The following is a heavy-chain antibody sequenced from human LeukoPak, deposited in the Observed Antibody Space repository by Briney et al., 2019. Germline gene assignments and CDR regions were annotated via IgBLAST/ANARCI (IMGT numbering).Heavy chain of an antibody. Sequence: PGGSLSLSCAASGFTFSSYSMNWVRQAPGKGLEWVSYISSSSSTIYYADSVKARFTISRDNAKNSLYLQMNSLRAEDTAVYYCARVGGILLWNAFDIWGQGTMVTVSS. D-gene: IGHD3-10*01. CDR1: GFTFSSYS. J-gene: IGHJ3*02. CDR3: ARVGGILLWNAFDI. V-gene: IGHV3-48*01. CDR2: ISSSSSTI.